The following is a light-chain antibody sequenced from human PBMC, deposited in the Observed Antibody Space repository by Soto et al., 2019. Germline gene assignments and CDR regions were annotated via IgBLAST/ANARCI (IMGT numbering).Light chain of an antibody. V-gene: IGKV3-20*01. CDR1: QSVTSSS. Sequence: EIVLTQSPGTLSLSPGERATLSCRASQSVTSSSLAWYQHKPGQAPRLLIYDASKRATGIPDRFSGSGSGTDFTLTISRLEPEDFAVYYCQQYCRSLITFGPGTKVDIK. CDR3: QQYCRSLIT. CDR2: DAS. J-gene: IGKJ3*01.